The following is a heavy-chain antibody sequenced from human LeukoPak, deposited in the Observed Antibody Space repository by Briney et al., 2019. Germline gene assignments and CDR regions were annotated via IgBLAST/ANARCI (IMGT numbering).Heavy chain of an antibody. D-gene: IGHD2-15*01. V-gene: IGHV4-38-2*02. Sequence: SETLSLTCSVSGYSISSGYFWGWIRQPPGKGLEWIGCSRHSGGTFYNPSLQSRVTISVDTSKNQFSLKLISVTAADTAVYYCVREVGYWGQGTLVTVSS. J-gene: IGHJ4*02. CDR2: SRHSGGT. CDR1: GYSISSGYF. CDR3: VREVGY.